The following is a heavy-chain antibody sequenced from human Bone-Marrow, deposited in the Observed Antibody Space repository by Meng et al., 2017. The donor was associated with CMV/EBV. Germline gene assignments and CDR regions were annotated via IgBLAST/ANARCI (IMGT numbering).Heavy chain of an antibody. CDR1: GFAFSTYW. CDR2: IDSDGTVT. CDR3: ARPRVPAAIYQYHFDY. D-gene: IGHD2-2*02. J-gene: IGHJ4*02. Sequence: GESLKISCAASGFAFSTYWMHWVRQAPGKGLVWVSRIDSDGTVTTYGDSVKGRFTVSRDNAKNTLYLQMNSLRAEDTAVYYCARPRVPAAIYQYHFDYWGQGTLVTVSS. V-gene: IGHV3-74*03.